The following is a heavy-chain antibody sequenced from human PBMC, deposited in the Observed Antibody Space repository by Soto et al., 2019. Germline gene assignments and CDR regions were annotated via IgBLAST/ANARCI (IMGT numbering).Heavy chain of an antibody. CDR2: IYYSGST. J-gene: IGHJ6*02. CDR1: GGSISSYY. V-gene: IGHV4-59*01. Sequence: PSETLSLTCTVSGGSISSYYWSWIRQPPGKGLEWIGYIYYSGSTNYNPSLKSRVTISVDTSKNQFSLKLSSVTAADTAVYYCARTSPRHYGDYVPPTYYYYYGMDVWGQGTTVTVSS. CDR3: ARTSPRHYGDYVPPTYYYYYGMDV. D-gene: IGHD4-17*01.